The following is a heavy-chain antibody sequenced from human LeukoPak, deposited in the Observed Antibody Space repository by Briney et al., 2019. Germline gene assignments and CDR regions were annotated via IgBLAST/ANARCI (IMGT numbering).Heavy chain of an antibody. CDR3: ARDRGYTYGWYIDV. J-gene: IGHJ6*03. CDR1: GFTFSSYW. V-gene: IGHV3-7*01. CDR2: IKQDGSEK. Sequence: PGGSLRLSCAASGFTFSSYWMSWVRQAPGKGLEWVANIKQDGSEKYYVDSVKGRFTISRDNAKNSLYLQMNSLRAEDTAVYYCARDRGYTYGWYIDVWGKGTTVTISS. D-gene: IGHD5-18*01.